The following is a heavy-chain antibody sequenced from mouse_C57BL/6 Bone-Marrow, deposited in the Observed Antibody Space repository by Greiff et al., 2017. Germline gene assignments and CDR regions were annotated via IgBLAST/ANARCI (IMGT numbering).Heavy chain of an antibody. D-gene: IGHD2-2*01. CDR1: GYTFTSYW. CDR3: ATFMVTTGPYAMDY. V-gene: IGHV1-64*01. J-gene: IGHJ4*01. Sequence: QVQLKQPGAELVKPGASVKLSCKASGYTFTSYWMHWVKQRPGQGLEWIGMIHPNSGSTNYNEKFKSKATLTVDKSSSTAYMQLSSLTSEDSAVYYCATFMVTTGPYAMDYWGQGTSVTVSS. CDR2: IHPNSGST.